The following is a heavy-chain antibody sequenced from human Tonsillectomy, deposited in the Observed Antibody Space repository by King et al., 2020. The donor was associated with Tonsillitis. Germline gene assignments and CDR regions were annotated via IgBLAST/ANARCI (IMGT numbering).Heavy chain of an antibody. J-gene: IGHJ4*02. CDR3: ARDGDCSSTSCYDY. CDR1: GGTFSSYA. Sequence: VQLVESGAEVKKPGSSVMVSCKASGGTFSSYAISWVRQAPGQGLEWMGGIIPIFGTANYAQKFQGRVTITADESTSTAYMELSSLRSEDTAVYYCARDGDCSSTSCYDYWGQGTLVTVSS. D-gene: IGHD2-2*03. V-gene: IGHV1-69*01. CDR2: IIPIFGTA.